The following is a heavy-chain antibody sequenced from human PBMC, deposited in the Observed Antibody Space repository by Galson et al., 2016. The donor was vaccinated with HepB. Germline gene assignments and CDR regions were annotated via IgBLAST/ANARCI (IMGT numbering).Heavy chain of an antibody. CDR3: ARDAAYCGPTTCHSGWFDP. Sequence: SLRLSCAASGFTVSTNSMSWVRQAPGRGLEWVSLIHSGGTTYYADSVKGRFTISRDNSKNTLYLHMNSLRAEDTAVDYCARDAAYCGPTTCHSGWFDPWGQGTLVTVSS. D-gene: IGHD2-21*01. CDR1: GFTVSTNS. V-gene: IGHV3-53*01. CDR2: IHSGGTT. J-gene: IGHJ5*02.